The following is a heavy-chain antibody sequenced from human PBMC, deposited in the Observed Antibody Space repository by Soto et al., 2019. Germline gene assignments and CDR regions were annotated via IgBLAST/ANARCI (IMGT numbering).Heavy chain of an antibody. CDR2: INHSGST. V-gene: IGHV4-34*01. D-gene: IGHD4-17*01. J-gene: IGHJ4*02. CDR3: ARAPNDYGDTFFDY. Sequence: SETLSLTCAVYGGSFSGYYWSWIRQPPGKGLEWIGEINHSGSTNYNPSLKSRVTISVDTSKNQFSLKLSSVAAADTAVYYCARAPNDYGDTFFDYWGQGTLVTVSS. CDR1: GGSFSGYY.